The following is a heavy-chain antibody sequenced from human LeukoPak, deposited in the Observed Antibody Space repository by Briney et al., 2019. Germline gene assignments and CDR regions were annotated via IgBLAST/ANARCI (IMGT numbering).Heavy chain of an antibody. CDR1: GYTFTGYY. D-gene: IGHD5-12*01. CDR3: ARGYSGYDSSYFDF. V-gene: IGHV1-2*02. Sequence: APVKVSCKASGYTFTGYYMHWLRQAPGQGLEWMGWINPNSGDTNSARGFQGRVTMTSDTSISAAYMELSGLTSDDTAVYYCARGYSGYDSSYFDFWGQGTLVTVSS. J-gene: IGHJ4*02. CDR2: INPNSGDT.